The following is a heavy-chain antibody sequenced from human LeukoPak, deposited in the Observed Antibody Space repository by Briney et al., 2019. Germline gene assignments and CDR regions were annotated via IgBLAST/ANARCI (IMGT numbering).Heavy chain of an antibody. CDR3: ARGGYDFWSGYLRGNWYFDL. CDR1: GFTFSSYA. V-gene: IGHV3-30-3*01. Sequence: GSLRLSCAASGFTFSSYAMHWVRQAPGKGLEWVGVISYDGSNKYYADSVKGRFTISRDNSKNTLYLQMNSLRAEDTAVYYCARGGYDFWSGYLRGNWYFDLWGRGTLVTVSS. J-gene: IGHJ2*01. D-gene: IGHD3-3*01. CDR2: ISYDGSNK.